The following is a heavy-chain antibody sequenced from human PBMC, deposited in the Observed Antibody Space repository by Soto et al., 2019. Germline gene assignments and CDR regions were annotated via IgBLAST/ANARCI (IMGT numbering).Heavy chain of an antibody. Sequence: PVESLKISCKGSGYSFSNYWIGWVRQMPGKGLEWMGIIYPGDSDTRYSPSFQGQVTISADKSISTIYLRWSSLKASDTAMYHCARSDYGGNLYYSDYWGQGTLVTVSS. CDR3: ARSDYGGNLYYSDY. J-gene: IGHJ4*02. CDR1: GYSFSNYW. D-gene: IGHD4-17*01. CDR2: IYPGDSDT. V-gene: IGHV5-51*03.